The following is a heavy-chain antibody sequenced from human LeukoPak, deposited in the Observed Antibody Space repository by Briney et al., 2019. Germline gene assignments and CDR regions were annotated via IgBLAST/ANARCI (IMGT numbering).Heavy chain of an antibody. Sequence: SETLSLTCAVYGGSFSGYYWSWIRQPPGKGLEWIGEINHSGSTNYNPSLKSRVTISVDTSKNQFSLKLSSVTAADTAVYYCARGALRYFDWFRYFDYWGQGTLVTVSS. D-gene: IGHD3-9*01. CDR1: GGSFSGYY. CDR3: ARGALRYFDWFRYFDY. J-gene: IGHJ4*02. CDR2: INHSGST. V-gene: IGHV4-34*01.